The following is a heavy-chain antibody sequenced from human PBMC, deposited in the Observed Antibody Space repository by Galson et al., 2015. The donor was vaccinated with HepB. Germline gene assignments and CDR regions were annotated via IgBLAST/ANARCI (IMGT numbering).Heavy chain of an antibody. Sequence: SVKVSCKASGYTFTSYAMHWVRQAPGQRLEWMGWINAGNGNTKYSQKFQGRVTITRDTSASTAYMELSSLRSEDTAVYYCARDSLRARYSSSQRFDYWGQGTLVTVSS. CDR3: ARDSLRARYSSSQRFDY. J-gene: IGHJ4*02. D-gene: IGHD6-13*01. CDR1: GYTFTSYA. V-gene: IGHV1-3*01. CDR2: INAGNGNT.